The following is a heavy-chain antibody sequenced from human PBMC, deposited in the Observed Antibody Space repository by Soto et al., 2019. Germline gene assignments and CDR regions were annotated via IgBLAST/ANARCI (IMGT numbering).Heavy chain of an antibody. D-gene: IGHD3-22*01. Sequence: ASVKVSCKASGYTFTSYYMHWVRQAPGQGLDWMGIINPSGGSTSYAQKFQGRATMTRDTSTSTVYMELSSLRSEDTAVYYCARDLGIVVVKGYYYYGMDVWGKGTTVTVSS. CDR2: INPSGGST. CDR3: ARDLGIVVVKGYYYYGMDV. V-gene: IGHV1-46*01. J-gene: IGHJ6*04. CDR1: GYTFTSYY.